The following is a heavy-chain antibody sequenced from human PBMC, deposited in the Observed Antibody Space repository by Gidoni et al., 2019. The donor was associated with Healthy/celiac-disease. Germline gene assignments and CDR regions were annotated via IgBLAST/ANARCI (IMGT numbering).Heavy chain of an antibody. Sequence: QVQLQESGPGLVKPSQTLSLTCTVPGGSISRGGYYWSWIRQHPGTGLEWIGYIYYSGSTYYNPSLKNRVTISVDTTKNQFSLRLSSVTAADTAVYYCARDLARSGADAFDIWGQGTMVTVSS. CDR1: GGSISRGGYY. D-gene: IGHD1-26*01. CDR2: IYYSGST. CDR3: ARDLARSGADAFDI. J-gene: IGHJ3*02. V-gene: IGHV4-31*03.